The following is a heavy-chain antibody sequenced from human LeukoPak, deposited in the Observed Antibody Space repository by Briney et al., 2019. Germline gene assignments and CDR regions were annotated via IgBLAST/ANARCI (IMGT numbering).Heavy chain of an antibody. CDR3: ARQIPRREGYNPNAFDI. V-gene: IGHV4-59*01. Sequence: SETLSLTCTVSGGSISGYYWSWIRQFPEKGLEWIGYIYYSGSTNYNPSLQSRVTISVDTSKNRFSLKLTSVTAADTAVYYCARQIPRREGYNPNAFDIWGQGTMVTVSS. J-gene: IGHJ3*02. D-gene: IGHD5-24*01. CDR2: IYYSGST. CDR1: GGSISGYY.